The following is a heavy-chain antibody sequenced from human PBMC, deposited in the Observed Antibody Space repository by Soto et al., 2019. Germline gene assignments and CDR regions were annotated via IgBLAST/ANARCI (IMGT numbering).Heavy chain of an antibody. Sequence: SVKVSCKASGGTFSSYAISWVRQVPGQGLEWMGGIIPIFGTANYAQKFQGRVTITADESTSTAYMELSSLRSEDTAVYYCARAHPSLAYSSGWPKWFDPWGQGTLVTVSS. J-gene: IGHJ5*02. V-gene: IGHV1-69*13. CDR1: GGTFSSYA. CDR2: IIPIFGTA. D-gene: IGHD6-19*01. CDR3: ARAHPSLAYSSGWPKWFDP.